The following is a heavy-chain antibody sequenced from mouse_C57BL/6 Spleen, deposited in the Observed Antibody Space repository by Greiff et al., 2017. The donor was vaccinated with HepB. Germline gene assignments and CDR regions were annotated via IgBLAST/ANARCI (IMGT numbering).Heavy chain of an antibody. D-gene: IGHD2-4*01. Sequence: EVQWVESGGDLVKPGGSMKLSCAASGFTFSSYGMSWVRQTPDKRLEWVATISSGGSYTYYPDSVKGRFTISRDNAKNTLYLQMSSLKSEDTAMYYCARIYYDTKGYFDVWGTGTTVTVSS. CDR3: ARIYYDTKGYFDV. V-gene: IGHV5-6*01. CDR1: GFTFSSYG. CDR2: ISSGGSYT. J-gene: IGHJ1*03.